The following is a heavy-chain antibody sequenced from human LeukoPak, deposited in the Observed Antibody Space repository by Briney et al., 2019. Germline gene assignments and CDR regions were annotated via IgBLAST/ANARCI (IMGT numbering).Heavy chain of an antibody. J-gene: IGHJ4*02. CDR1: GFTFDDYA. V-gene: IGHV3-43*02. CDR2: ISGDGGST. Sequence: PGGSLRLSCAASGFTFDDYAMRWVRQAPGKGLEWVSLISGDGGSTYYADSVKGRFTISRDNSKNSLYLHMNSLRTEDTALYYWANEDYWGQRTLVTVSS. CDR3: ANEDY.